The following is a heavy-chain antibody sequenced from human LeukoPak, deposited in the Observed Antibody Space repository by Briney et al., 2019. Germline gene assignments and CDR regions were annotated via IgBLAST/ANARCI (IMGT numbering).Heavy chain of an antibody. CDR2: IYTSGST. D-gene: IGHD6-19*01. V-gene: IGHV4-4*07. J-gene: IGHJ4*02. CDR1: GGSICSYY. Sequence: SETLSLTCTVSGGSICSYYWSWIRQPAGKGLEWLGHIYTSGSTNYNPSLKSRVTMSVDTSKNQFSLKLSSVTAADTAVYYCARAYAVAAPFDYWGQGTLVTVSS. CDR3: ARAYAVAAPFDY.